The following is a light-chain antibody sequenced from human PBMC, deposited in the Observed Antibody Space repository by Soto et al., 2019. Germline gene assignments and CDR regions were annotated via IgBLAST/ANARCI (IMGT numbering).Light chain of an antibody. Sequence: EIVMTQSPATLSVSPGERATLSCRASQSVSSNLAWYQQKPGQAPRLLIYGASTRATGIPARFSGSGSGTEFTLTISSLQSEDFAVYAGQQYNNWPPGGYTFGQGTKLEIK. CDR2: GAS. CDR1: QSVSSN. V-gene: IGKV3-15*01. J-gene: IGKJ2*01. CDR3: QQYNNWPPGGYT.